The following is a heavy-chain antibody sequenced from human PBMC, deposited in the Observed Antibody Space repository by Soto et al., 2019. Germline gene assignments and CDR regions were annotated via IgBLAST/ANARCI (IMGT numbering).Heavy chain of an antibody. D-gene: IGHD2-15*01. V-gene: IGHV3-23*01. J-gene: IGHJ4*02. Sequence: EVQLLESGGGLVQPGGSLRLSCAASEFTFSSYAMSWVRQAPGKGLEWVSVISGGGGTTYYADSVKGRFTISSDNSKNILYLQMNSLRAEDTAVYYCAKDRSSRTYCSGGTCYTAFDYWGQGTLVTVPS. CDR2: ISGGGGTT. CDR1: EFTFSSYA. CDR3: AKDRSSRTYCSGGTCYTAFDY.